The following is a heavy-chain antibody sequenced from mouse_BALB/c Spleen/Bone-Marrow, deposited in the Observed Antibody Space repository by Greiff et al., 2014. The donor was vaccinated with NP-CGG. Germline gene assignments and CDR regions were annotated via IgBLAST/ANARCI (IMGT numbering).Heavy chain of an antibody. CDR3: ARHEDLDIRRRLSAMDY. V-gene: IGHV1-62-2*01. J-gene: IGHJ4*01. CDR2: FYPGSGSI. Sequence: QVQLKESGAELVKPGTSVNLSCKASGYTFADYIIHWVKQRSGQGLEWIGWFYPGSGSIKDNEKFKDKATLTADKSSNTVYMELSRLTSEDSAVYFCARHEDLDIRRRLSAMDYWGQGTSVTVSS. CDR1: GYTFADYI. D-gene: IGHD2-12*01.